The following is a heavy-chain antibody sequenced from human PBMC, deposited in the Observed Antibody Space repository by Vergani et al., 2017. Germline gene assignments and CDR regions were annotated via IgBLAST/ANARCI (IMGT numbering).Heavy chain of an antibody. CDR2: ISGSGGST. J-gene: IGHJ4*02. D-gene: IGHD3-10*01. CDR3: AKDLSFFRGGTDY. V-gene: IGHV3-23*01. Sequence: EVQLLESGGGLVQPGGSLRLSCAASGFTFSSYAMSWVRQAPGKGLEWVSAISGSGGSTYYADSVKGRFTIPRDNSKNTLYLQMNSLRAEDTAVYYCAKDLSFFRGGTDYWGQGTLVTVSS. CDR1: GFTFSSYA.